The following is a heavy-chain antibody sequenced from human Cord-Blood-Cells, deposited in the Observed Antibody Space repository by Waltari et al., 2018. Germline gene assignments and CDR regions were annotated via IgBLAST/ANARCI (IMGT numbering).Heavy chain of an antibody. J-gene: IGHJ3*02. V-gene: IGHV4-34*01. D-gene: IGHD3-10*01. CDR3: ARHARERITMVRGVIIRDAFDI. CDR2: INDSGST. Sequence: VQLQQRGAGRLKTSETLSLTCAVDGGVFSGYYWSWIRQPPGKGLECIGEINDSGSTNYNTSLMSRVTISVDTTKNQCSLKLSSVTAVDTTVYYGARHARERITMVRGVIIRDAFDIWGQGTMVTVSS. CDR1: GGVFSGYY.